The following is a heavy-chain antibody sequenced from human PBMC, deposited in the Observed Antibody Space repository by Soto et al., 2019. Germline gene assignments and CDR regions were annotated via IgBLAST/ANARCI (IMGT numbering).Heavy chain of an antibody. D-gene: IGHD3-10*01. Sequence: QVQLQESGPGLVKPSQTLSLTCTVSGDSIRSGGYYWTWIRQHPGKGLGWIGYIYNTGSAYYRPSLMSRLSMSVDTTKYQLSLKLTSMTAADTAVYYCARGLSQLGGSYWFDPWGQGALVTVSS. V-gene: IGHV4-31*03. CDR3: ARGLSQLGGSYWFDP. CDR1: GDSIRSGGYY. CDR2: IYNTGSA. J-gene: IGHJ5*02.